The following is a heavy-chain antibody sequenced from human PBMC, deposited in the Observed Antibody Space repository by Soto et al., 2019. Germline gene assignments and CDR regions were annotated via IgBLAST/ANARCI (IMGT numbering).Heavy chain of an antibody. J-gene: IGHJ4*02. CDR2: IKHDGSEK. Sequence: GESLRLSCAASRFTFSSFWMTWVRQAPGKGLEWVANIKHDGSEKYYVDSVKGRFTISRDNAKNSLFLQMSSLRADDTAVYYCARVPRGWWRNFFDYWGQGTLVTVSS. CDR1: RFTFSSFW. CDR3: ARVPRGWWRNFFDY. V-gene: IGHV3-7*01. D-gene: IGHD2-8*02.